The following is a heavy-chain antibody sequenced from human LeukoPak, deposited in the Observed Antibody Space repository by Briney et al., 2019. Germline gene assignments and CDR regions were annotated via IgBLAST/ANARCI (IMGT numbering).Heavy chain of an antibody. CDR2: IYTSGST. J-gene: IGHJ3*02. Sequence: PSETLSLTCTVSGGSISSYCWSWIRQPAGKGLEWIGRIYTSGSTNYNPSLKSRVTMSVDASKNQFSLKLSSVTAADTAVYYCARGGWYDILTGYYRDAFDIWGQGTMVTVSS. CDR3: ARGGWYDILTGYYRDAFDI. CDR1: GGSISSYC. V-gene: IGHV4-4*07. D-gene: IGHD3-9*01.